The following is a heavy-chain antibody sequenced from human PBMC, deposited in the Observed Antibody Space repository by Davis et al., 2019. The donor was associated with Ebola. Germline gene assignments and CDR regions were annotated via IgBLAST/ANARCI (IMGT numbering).Heavy chain of an antibody. CDR2: IIPIFGTA. V-gene: IGHV1-69*13. CDR3: ARVRDCSSTSCYKPPNYYYYYYMDV. Sequence: SVKVSCKASGGTFSSYAISWVRQAPGQGLEWMGGIIPIFGTANYAQKFQGRVTITADESTSTAYMELSSLRSEDTAVYYCARVRDCSSTSCYKPPNYYYYYYMDVWGKGTTVTVSS. CDR1: GGTFSSYA. J-gene: IGHJ6*03. D-gene: IGHD2-2*02.